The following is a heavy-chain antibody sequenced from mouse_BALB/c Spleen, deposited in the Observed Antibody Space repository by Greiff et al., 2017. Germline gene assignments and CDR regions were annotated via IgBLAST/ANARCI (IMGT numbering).Heavy chain of an antibody. Sequence: QVQLQQSGAELAKPGASVKMSCKASGYTFTSYWMHWVKQRPGQGLEWIGYINPSTGYTEYNQKFKDKATLTADKSSSTAYMQLSSLTSEDSAVYYCASPYGNYDYYAMDYWGQGTSVTVSS. V-gene: IGHV1-7*01. CDR1: GYTFTSYW. J-gene: IGHJ4*01. D-gene: IGHD2-1*01. CDR2: INPSTGYT. CDR3: ASPYGNYDYYAMDY.